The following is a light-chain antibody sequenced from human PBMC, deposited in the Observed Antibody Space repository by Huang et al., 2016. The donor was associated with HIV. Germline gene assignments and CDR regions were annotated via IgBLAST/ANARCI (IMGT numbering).Light chain of an antibody. V-gene: IGKV1-39*01. J-gene: IGKJ2*01. CDR2: DAS. CDR1: QSISTY. Sequence: DIQMTQSPSSLSASVGDRLTVTCRSSQSISTYLNWYQQKPGKAPKLLIYDASSLQSGVPSMFSGSGSGTDFTLTISSLRPEDFATYYCQQSHSIPYTFGQGTKLEIK. CDR3: QQSHSIPYT.